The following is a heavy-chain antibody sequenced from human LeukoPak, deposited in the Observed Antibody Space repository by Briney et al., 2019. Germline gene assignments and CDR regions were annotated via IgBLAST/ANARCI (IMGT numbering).Heavy chain of an antibody. CDR2: MYLSGTT. Sequence: SETLSLTCSVSGDSINSLDLWSWVRQPPGKGLEWIGEMYLSGTTHSNPSVKSRVTISIDKSKNQFFLNLSSVTAADTAVYYCAGLVGRYSSGLYYYYFDYWGQGTLVTVSS. J-gene: IGHJ4*02. V-gene: IGHV4-4*02. CDR3: AGLVGRYSSGLYYYYFDY. D-gene: IGHD3-22*01. CDR1: GDSINSLDL.